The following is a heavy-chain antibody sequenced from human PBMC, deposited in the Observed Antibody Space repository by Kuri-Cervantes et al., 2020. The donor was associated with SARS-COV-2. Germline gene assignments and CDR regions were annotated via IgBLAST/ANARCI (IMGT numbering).Heavy chain of an antibody. CDR2: ISYEGSNK. CDR3: ARPQGYCSGGSCPDAFDI. Sequence: GGSLRLSCAASGFTFSSYAMHWVRQAPGKGLEWVAVISYEGSNKYYADSVKGRFTISRDNSKNTLYLQMNSLRAEDTAVYYCARPQGYCSGGSCPDAFDIWGQGTMVTVSS. J-gene: IGHJ3*02. CDR1: GFTFSSYA. D-gene: IGHD2-15*01. V-gene: IGHV3-30-3*01.